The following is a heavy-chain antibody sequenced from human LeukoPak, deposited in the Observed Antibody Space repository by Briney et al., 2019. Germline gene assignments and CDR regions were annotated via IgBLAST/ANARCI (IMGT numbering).Heavy chain of an antibody. CDR3: AMKIAAAGHNWFDP. D-gene: IGHD6-13*01. Sequence: GASVKVSCKASGYTFTSYDINWVRQATGQGLEWMGWMNPNSGNTGYAQKFQGRVTMTRNTSISTAYMELSSLRSEDTAVYYCAMKIAAAGHNWFDPWGQGTLVTVSS. J-gene: IGHJ5*02. CDR1: GYTFTSYD. CDR2: MNPNSGNT. V-gene: IGHV1-8*01.